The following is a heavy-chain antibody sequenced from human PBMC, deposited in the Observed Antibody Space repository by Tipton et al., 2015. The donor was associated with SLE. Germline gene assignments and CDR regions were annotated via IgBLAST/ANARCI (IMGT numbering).Heavy chain of an antibody. V-gene: IGHV4-59*01. J-gene: IGHJ4*02. CDR1: GGSFSDYF. D-gene: IGHD2-15*01. Sequence: TLSLTCSVSGGSFSDYFWSWIRQSPGKGLEWIGYIHYSRDTNYNPALKSRVTISVDTSKNQLSLKLTSVTAADTAVYYCARGSVVADDYWGQGTLVTVSS. CDR2: IHYSRDT. CDR3: ARGSVVADDY.